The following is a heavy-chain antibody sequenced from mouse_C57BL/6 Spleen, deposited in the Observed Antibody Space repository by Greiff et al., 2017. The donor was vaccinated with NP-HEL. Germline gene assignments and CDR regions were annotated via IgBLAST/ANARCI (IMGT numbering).Heavy chain of an antibody. V-gene: IGHV5-17*01. D-gene: IGHD2-1*01. J-gene: IGHJ4*01. CDR2: ISSGSSTI. CDR1: GFTFSDYG. CDR3: AWGGKGAMDY. Sequence: EVKLVESGGGLVKPGGSLKLSCAASGFTFSDYGMHWVRQAPEKGLEWVAYISSGSSTIYYADTVKGRFTISRDNAKNTLFLQMTSLRSEDTAMYYCAWGGKGAMDYWGQGTSVTVSS.